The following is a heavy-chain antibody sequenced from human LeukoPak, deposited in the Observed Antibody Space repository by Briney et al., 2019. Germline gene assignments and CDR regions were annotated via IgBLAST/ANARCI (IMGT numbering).Heavy chain of an antibody. CDR2: SNHFGST. V-gene: IGHV4-34*01. D-gene: IGHD5-18*01. Sequence: SETLSLTCAVSGESFSGYFWTWIRQPPGKGLEWIGESNHFGSTDYNPSLKSRVTISVDTSKKQFSLNVRSVTDADTAVYFCARGRLQLWSFPLPYNQYAIDVWGQGTTVTVSS. CDR3: ARGRLQLWSFPLPYNQYAIDV. CDR1: GESFSGYF. J-gene: IGHJ6*02.